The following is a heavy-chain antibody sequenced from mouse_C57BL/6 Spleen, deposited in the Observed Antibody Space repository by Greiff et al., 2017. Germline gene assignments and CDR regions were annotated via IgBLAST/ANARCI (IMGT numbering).Heavy chain of an antibody. D-gene: IGHD2-3*01. CDR3: ARKANDGYYRDYYAMDY. J-gene: IGHJ4*01. Sequence: EVQVVESGGGLVKPGGSLKLSCAASGFTFSDYGMHWVRQAPEKGLEWVAYISSGSSTIYYADTVKGRFTISRDNAKNTLFLQLTSLRSEDTAMYYCARKANDGYYRDYYAMDYWGQGTSVTVSS. CDR1: GFTFSDYG. V-gene: IGHV5-17*01. CDR2: ISSGSSTI.